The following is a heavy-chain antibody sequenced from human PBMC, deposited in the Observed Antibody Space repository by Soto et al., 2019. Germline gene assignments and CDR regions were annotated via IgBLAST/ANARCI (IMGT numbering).Heavy chain of an antibody. CDR1: GGTFSSYA. CDR3: ARAGGSSAYSSRCGLGY. J-gene: IGHJ4*02. D-gene: IGHD6-13*01. CDR2: IIPIFGTA. V-gene: IGHV1-69*12. Sequence: QVQLVQSGAEVKKPGSSVKVSCKASGGTFSSYAISWVRQAPGQGLEWMGGIIPIFGTANYAQKFQGRVTIAEDESTSTADKELSRLRPQNTAVYYCARAGGSSAYSSRCGLGYWGQGTLVTVSS.